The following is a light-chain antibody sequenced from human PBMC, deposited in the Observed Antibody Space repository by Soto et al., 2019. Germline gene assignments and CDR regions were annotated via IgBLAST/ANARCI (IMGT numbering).Light chain of an antibody. CDR1: QSVNSN. V-gene: IGKV3-11*01. CDR3: QQCITWPLT. CDR2: DAS. Sequence: EIVLTQSPATLSLSPGERATLSCRASQSVNSNLAWYQQKPDQAPRLLIYDASNRATGIPARFSGSGSGTDFTLTISSLEPEDFAVYYCQQCITWPLTFGGGTKVEI. J-gene: IGKJ4*01.